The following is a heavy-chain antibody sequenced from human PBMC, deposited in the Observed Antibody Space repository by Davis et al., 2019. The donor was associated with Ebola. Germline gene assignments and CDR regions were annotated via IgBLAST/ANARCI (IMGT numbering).Heavy chain of an antibody. CDR3: ARGIGDIVVVPAQSSNEYYFDY. CDR1: GGSFSGYY. Sequence: MPGGSLRLSCAVYGGSFSGYYWSWIRQPPGKGLEWIGEINHSGSTNYNPSLKSRVTISVDTSKNQFSLKLSSVTAADTAVYYCARGIGDIVVVPAQSSNEYYFDYWGQGTLVTVSS. J-gene: IGHJ4*02. CDR2: INHSGST. V-gene: IGHV4-34*01. D-gene: IGHD2-2*01.